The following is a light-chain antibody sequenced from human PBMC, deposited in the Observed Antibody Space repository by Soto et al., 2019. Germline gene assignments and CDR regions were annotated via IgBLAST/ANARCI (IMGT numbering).Light chain of an antibody. Sequence: QSVLTQPPSVSAAPGQKVTISCSGSSSNIGNNYVSWYQQLPGTAPKLLIYENNKRPSGIPDRFSGSKSGTSATLGITGLRTGDEADYYCGTWDSSLSARVFGGGTKVTVL. CDR2: ENN. CDR3: GTWDSSLSARV. J-gene: IGLJ3*02. CDR1: SSNIGNNY. V-gene: IGLV1-51*02.